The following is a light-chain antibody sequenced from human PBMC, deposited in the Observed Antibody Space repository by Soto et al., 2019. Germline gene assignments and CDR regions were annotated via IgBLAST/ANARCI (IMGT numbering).Light chain of an antibody. CDR3: AAWDDSLNGLV. V-gene: IGLV1-44*01. CDR2: DNN. Sequence: QSVLTQPPSASGTPGQRVTISCSGSSSNIGINAVNWYQQLPVTAPKLVIYDNNQRPSGVPDRFSGSKSGISGSLAISGLQSEDEADYSCAAWDDSLNGLVFGTGTKLTVL. CDR1: SSNIGINA. J-gene: IGLJ1*01.